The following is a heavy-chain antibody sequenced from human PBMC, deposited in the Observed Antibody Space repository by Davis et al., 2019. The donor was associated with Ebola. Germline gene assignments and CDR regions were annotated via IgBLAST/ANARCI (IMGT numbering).Heavy chain of an antibody. CDR3: ASPRRTITGMDDAFDI. J-gene: IGHJ3*02. V-gene: IGHV5-51*01. D-gene: IGHD2-8*02. CDR2: IYTGDSDT. Sequence: GESLKISCKDSGNSFTSHWIGWVRQLPGKGLEWMGIIYTGDSDTRYSPSFRGQVTISADKSIKTAFLQWSSLKASDTGMYYCASPRRTITGMDDAFDIWGQGTMVTVSS. CDR1: GNSFTSHW.